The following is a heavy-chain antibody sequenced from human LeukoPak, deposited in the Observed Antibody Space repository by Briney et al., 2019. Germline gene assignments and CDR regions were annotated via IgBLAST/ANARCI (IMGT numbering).Heavy chain of an antibody. CDR2: ISGSGGST. CDR3: AKKEPDYYDSSGYYSWYFDY. J-gene: IGHJ4*02. V-gene: IGHV3-23*01. CDR1: GFTFSSYA. Sequence: PGGSLRLSCAASGFTFSSYAMSWVRQAPGKGLEWVSAISGSGGSTYYADSVKGRFTISRDNSKNTLYLQVNSLRAEDTAVYYCAKKEPDYYDSSGYYSWYFDYWGQGTLVTVSS. D-gene: IGHD3-22*01.